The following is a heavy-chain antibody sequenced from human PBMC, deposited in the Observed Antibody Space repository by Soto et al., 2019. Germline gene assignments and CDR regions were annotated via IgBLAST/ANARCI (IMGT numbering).Heavy chain of an antibody. V-gene: IGHV3-48*01. CDR1: GFTFSSYS. D-gene: IGHD2-15*01. CDR2: ISSSSSTI. CDR3: ARDPLGYCSGGSCYSYPAFDI. Sequence: PGGSLRLSCAASGFTFSSYSMNWVRQATGKGLEWVSYISSSSSTIYYADSVKGRFTISRDNAKNSLYLQMNSLRAEDTAVYYCARDPLGYCSGGSCYSYPAFDIWGQGTMVTVSS. J-gene: IGHJ3*02.